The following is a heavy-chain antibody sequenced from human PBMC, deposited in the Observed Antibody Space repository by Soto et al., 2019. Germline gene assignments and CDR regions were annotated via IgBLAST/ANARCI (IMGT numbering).Heavy chain of an antibody. CDR2: ISSSSSVI. CDR3: ASVRGWLGSAEYFQH. J-gene: IGHJ1*01. Sequence: GGSLRLSCAASGFTFSNSGMHWVRQAPGKGLEWVSYISSSSSVIYYADSVKGRFTISRDNARNTLYLQMNSLRGEDTAVYHCASVRGWLGSAEYFQHWGHGTLVTVSS. D-gene: IGHD6-19*01. CDR1: GFTFSNSG. V-gene: IGHV3-48*01.